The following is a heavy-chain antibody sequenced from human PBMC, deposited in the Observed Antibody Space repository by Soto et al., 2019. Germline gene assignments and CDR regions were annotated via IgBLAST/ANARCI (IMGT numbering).Heavy chain of an antibody. D-gene: IGHD2-8*02. CDR3: ASLPRVVYAWGMDV. J-gene: IGHJ6*02. Sequence: SETLSLTCAVPGGSISSSNWWSWVRQPPGKGLEWIGEIYHSGSTNYNPSLKSRVTISVDKSKNQFSLKLSSVTAADTAVYYCASLPRVVYAWGMDVWGQGTTVTAP. CDR1: GGSISSSNW. CDR2: IYHSGST. V-gene: IGHV4-4*02.